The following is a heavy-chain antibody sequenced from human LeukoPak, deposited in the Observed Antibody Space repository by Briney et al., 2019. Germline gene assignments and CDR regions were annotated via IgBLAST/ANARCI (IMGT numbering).Heavy chain of an antibody. CDR3: AKDREHWLVPTGYAFDV. V-gene: IGHV3-9*01. J-gene: IGHJ3*01. Sequence: GGSLRLSCAASGFIFDDFAMHWVRQAPGKGLEWVSGVSWGGDSIEYADSVRGRFTISRDNVNNSLYLQLNSLRPEDTAFYYCAKDREHWLVPTGYAFDVWGQGTLVTVSS. CDR1: GFIFDDFA. D-gene: IGHD6-19*01. CDR2: VSWGGDSI.